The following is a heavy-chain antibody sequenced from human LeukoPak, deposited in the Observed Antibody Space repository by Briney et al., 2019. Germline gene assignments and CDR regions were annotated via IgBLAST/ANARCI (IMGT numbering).Heavy chain of an antibody. J-gene: IGHJ3*02. CDR3: ARVIVGAITDAFDI. CDR1: GGSVSSGSYY. V-gene: IGHV4-61*01. CDR2: IYYSGST. D-gene: IGHD1-26*01. Sequence: SETLSLTCTVSGGSVSSGSYYWRWIRQPPGKGLEWIGYIYYSGSTYYNPSLKSRVTISVDTSKNQFSLKLSSVTAADTAVYYCARVIVGAITDAFDIWGQGTMVTVSS.